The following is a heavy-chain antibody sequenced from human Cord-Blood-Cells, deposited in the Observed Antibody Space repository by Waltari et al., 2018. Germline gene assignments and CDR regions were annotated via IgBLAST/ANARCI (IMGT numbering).Heavy chain of an antibody. D-gene: IGHD6-19*01. CDR3: ARISGSGWYFDY. CDR1: GGSISSSSYY. Sequence: QLQLQESGPGLVKPSETLSLTCTVSGGSISSSSYYWGWIRQPPGKGLEWIGSIYYSGSTYYNPSLKSRVTISVDTSKNQFSLKLSSVTAADTAVYYCARISGSGWYFDYWGQGTLVTGSS. J-gene: IGHJ4*02. CDR2: IYYSGST. V-gene: IGHV4-39*01.